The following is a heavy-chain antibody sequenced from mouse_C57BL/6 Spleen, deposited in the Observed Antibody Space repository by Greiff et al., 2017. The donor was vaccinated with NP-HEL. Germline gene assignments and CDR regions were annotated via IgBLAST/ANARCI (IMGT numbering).Heavy chain of an antibody. CDR1: GYTFTDYE. CDR2: IDPETGGT. V-gene: IGHV1-15*01. J-gene: IGHJ3*01. D-gene: IGHD3-3*01. Sequence: VHLVESGAELVRPGASVTLSCKASGYTFTDYEMHWVKQTPVHGLEWIGAIDPETGGTAYNQKFKGKAILTADKSSSTAYMELRSLTSEDSAVYYCTRSKGTGFAYWGQGTLVTVSA. CDR3: TRSKGTGFAY.